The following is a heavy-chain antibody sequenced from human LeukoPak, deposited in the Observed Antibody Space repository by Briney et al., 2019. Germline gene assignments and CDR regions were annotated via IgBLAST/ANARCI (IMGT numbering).Heavy chain of an antibody. CDR2: FSGSVGST. CDR1: GFTFSSYA. Sequence: GGSLRLSCAPAGFTFSSYAMSWVRQAPGKGLEWVSAFSGSVGSTYYADSVKGRFTITRDNSKNTLYLQLNSLRAEDTAVYYCAKEAGFRRYCSGGSCYSDAFDIWGQGTMVTVSS. J-gene: IGHJ3*02. CDR3: AKEAGFRRYCSGGSCYSDAFDI. V-gene: IGHV3-23*01. D-gene: IGHD2-15*01.